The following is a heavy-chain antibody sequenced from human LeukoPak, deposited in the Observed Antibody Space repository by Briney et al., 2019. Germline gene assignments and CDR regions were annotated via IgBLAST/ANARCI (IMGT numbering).Heavy chain of an antibody. CDR1: GGSISSSSYY. V-gene: IGHV4-39*01. D-gene: IGHD3-3*01. Sequence: SETLSLTCTVSGGSISSSSYYWGWIRQPPGKGLEWIGGIYYSGSTYYNPSLKSRVTISVDTSKNQFSLKLSSVTAADTAVYYCAGNDYDFWSGYYPYYYMDVWGKGTTVTVSS. J-gene: IGHJ6*03. CDR3: AGNDYDFWSGYYPYYYMDV. CDR2: IYYSGST.